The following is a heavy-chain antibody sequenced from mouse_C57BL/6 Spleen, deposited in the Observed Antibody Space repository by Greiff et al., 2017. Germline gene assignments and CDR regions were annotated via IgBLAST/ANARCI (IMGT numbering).Heavy chain of an antibody. CDR2: IRNKANGYTT. J-gene: IGHJ1*03. D-gene: IGHD1-1*01. Sequence: EVQLVESGGGLVQPGGSLSLSCAASGFTFTDYYMSWVRQPPGKALEWLGFIRNKANGYTTEYSASVKGRFTISRDNSQSILYLQMNALRAEDSATYYCARYPHYYGSSYYWYFDVWGTGTTVTVSS. CDR3: ARYPHYYGSSYYWYFDV. V-gene: IGHV7-3*01. CDR1: GFTFTDYY.